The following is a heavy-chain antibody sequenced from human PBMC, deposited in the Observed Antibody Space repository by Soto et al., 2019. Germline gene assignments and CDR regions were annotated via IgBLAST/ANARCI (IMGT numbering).Heavy chain of an antibody. Sequence: QVQLVQSGAEVNKPGASVKVSCKASGYTFTSYDINWVRQATGQGLEWMGWMNPNSGNTGYAQKFQGRVTMTRNTSISTAYMELSSLRSEYTAVYYCARVNRVVVTAGLGYWGQGTLVTVSS. CDR2: MNPNSGNT. CDR1: GYTFTSYD. D-gene: IGHD2-21*02. J-gene: IGHJ4*02. V-gene: IGHV1-8*01. CDR3: ARVNRVVVTAGLGY.